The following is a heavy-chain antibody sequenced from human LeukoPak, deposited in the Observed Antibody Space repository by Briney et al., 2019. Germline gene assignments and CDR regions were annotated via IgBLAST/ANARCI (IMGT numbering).Heavy chain of an antibody. CDR1: GFTFSNSA. CDR3: AKGYYADPFDF. Sequence: GGSLRLSCAASGFTFSNSAMSWVLQAPGRGLGWVSGISGSGVNTFYADSVEGRFTISRDNSKNTLYLQMYSLRADDTAMYYCAKGYYADPFDFWGQGTLVTVSS. J-gene: IGHJ4*02. CDR2: ISGSGVNT. V-gene: IGHV3-23*01. D-gene: IGHD4-17*01.